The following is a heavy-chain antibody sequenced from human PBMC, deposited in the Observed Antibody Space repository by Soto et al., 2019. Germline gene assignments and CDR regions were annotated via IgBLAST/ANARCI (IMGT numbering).Heavy chain of an antibody. V-gene: IGHV1-2*04. CDR3: ARDGREYYFDY. J-gene: IGHJ4*02. D-gene: IGHD3-10*01. Sequence: QVQLVQSGAAVKKPGASVKVACKASGYTFTGYYMHWVRQAPGQGLEWMGWINPNSGGTSYAQQFQGWVTMTRDTSIGTAYMELSRLKSDDTAVYYCARDGREYYFDYWGQGTLVTVSS. CDR1: GYTFTGYY. CDR2: INPNSGGT.